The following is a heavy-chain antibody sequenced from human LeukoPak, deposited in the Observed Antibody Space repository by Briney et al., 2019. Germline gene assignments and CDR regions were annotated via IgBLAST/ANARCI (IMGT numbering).Heavy chain of an antibody. CDR1: GGSISSGGYY. V-gene: IGHV4-31*03. D-gene: IGHD6-6*01. CDR2: IYYSGST. CDR3: ARLWSTLRNYYYSSSSYVWFDP. Sequence: PSETLSLTCTVSGGSISSGGYYWSWIRQHPGKGLEWIGYIYYSGSTYYNPSLKSRVTISVDTSKNQFSLKLSSVTAADTAVYYCARLWSTLRNYYYSSSSYVWFDPWGQGTLVTVSS. J-gene: IGHJ5*02.